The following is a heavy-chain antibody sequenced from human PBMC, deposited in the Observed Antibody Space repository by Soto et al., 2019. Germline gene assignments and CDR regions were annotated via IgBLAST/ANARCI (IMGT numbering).Heavy chain of an antibody. CDR2: ISYDGSIT. CDR3: ARPPRDLWSGYSTYFDY. Sequence: SLRLSCEGSGFPFSSYAIHWFRQTPGKGLEWVAVISYDGSITYYSDSVKGRFTISRDTPTNTVYLQLNGLRGDDTAVYYCARPPRDLWSGYSTYFDYWGQGTLVTVYS. CDR1: GFPFSSYA. V-gene: IGHV3-30-3*01. J-gene: IGHJ4*02. D-gene: IGHD3-3*01.